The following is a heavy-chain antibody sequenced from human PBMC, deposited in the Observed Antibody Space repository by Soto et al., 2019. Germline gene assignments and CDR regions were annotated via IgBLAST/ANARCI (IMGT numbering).Heavy chain of an antibody. J-gene: IGHJ4*02. V-gene: IGHV3-33*01. CDR1: GFTFSSHG. CDR3: ARDRDILATLHYFDY. CDR2: IWYDGSNK. D-gene: IGHD1-1*01. Sequence: GGSLRLSCAASGFTFSSHGTHWVGQAPGKGLEWVALIWYDGSNKYYADSVKGRFTISRDNSKNTLYLQMDSLRAEDTAVYYCARDRDILATLHYFDYWGQGTLVTVSS.